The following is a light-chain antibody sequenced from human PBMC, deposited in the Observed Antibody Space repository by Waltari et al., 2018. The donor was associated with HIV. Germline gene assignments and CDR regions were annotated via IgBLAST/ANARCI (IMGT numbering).Light chain of an antibody. J-gene: IGKJ3*01. Sequence: DIEMTQSPSPLSASLGDRVTISCRSSQDISNNLYWYQQEPGKAPNLLIYSASSLKSGVPSRFSGSGTGTDFALTINGLQPEDFATYYCQQSHSVPLTFGPVTKLDF. CDR1: QDISNN. CDR2: SAS. V-gene: IGKV1-39*01. CDR3: QQSHSVPLT.